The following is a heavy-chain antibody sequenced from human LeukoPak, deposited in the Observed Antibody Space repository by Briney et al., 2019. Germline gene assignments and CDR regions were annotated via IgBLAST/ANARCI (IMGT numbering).Heavy chain of an antibody. J-gene: IGHJ4*02. CDR3: ARALTQQPGFFDY. V-gene: IGHV1-69*02. CDR2: IIPILGIA. CDR1: GGTFSSYT. D-gene: IGHD6-13*01. Sequence: ASVKLSCKASGGTFSSYTISWVRQAPGQGLEWMGRIIPILGIANYAQKFQGRVTITADKSTSTAYMELSSLRSEDTAVYYCARALTQQPGFFDYWGQGTLVTVSS.